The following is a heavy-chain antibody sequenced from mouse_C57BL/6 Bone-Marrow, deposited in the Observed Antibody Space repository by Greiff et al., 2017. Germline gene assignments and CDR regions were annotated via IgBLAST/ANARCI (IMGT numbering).Heavy chain of an antibody. CDR1: GYTFTDYY. Sequence: VQLVESGAELVRPGASVKLSCKASGYTFTDYYINWVKQRPGQGLEWIARIYPGSGNTYYNEKFKGKATLTAEKSSSTAYMQLSSLTSEDSAVYVCAREKADDYDGFAYWGQGTLVTVSA. J-gene: IGHJ3*01. CDR2: IYPGSGNT. D-gene: IGHD2-4*01. V-gene: IGHV1-76*01. CDR3: AREKADDYDGFAY.